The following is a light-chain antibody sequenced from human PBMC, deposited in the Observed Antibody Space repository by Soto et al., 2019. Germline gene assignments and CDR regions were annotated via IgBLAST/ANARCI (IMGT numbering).Light chain of an antibody. CDR1: SSDVGGYHY. V-gene: IGLV2-8*01. Sequence: QSALTQPPSASGSPGQSVTISCTGTSSDVGGYHYVSWYQQHPGKAPKFMIYEVSKRPSGVPDRFSGSKSGNTASLTVSGLQAEEEADYCCSSYAGSNFVVFGGGTKLTVL. CDR3: SSYAGSNFVV. J-gene: IGLJ2*01. CDR2: EVS.